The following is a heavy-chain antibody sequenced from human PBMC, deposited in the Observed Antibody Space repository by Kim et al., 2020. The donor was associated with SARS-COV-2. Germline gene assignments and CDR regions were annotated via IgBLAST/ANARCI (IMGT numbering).Heavy chain of an antibody. Sequence: SETLSLTCSVSGGSIISSSYFWGWIRQPPGKGLEWIGSIYYSGSTYYNPSLKSRVTISVDTSKNQFSLNLSSVTAADTAVYYCASHIVVVTATSPYYFDYWGQGTLVTVSS. CDR2: IYYSGST. V-gene: IGHV4-39*01. D-gene: IGHD2-21*02. CDR1: GGSIISSSYF. J-gene: IGHJ4*02. CDR3: ASHIVVVTATSPYYFDY.